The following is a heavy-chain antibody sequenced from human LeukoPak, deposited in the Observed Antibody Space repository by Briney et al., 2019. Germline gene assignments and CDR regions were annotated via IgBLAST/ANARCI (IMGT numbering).Heavy chain of an antibody. D-gene: IGHD3-9*01. J-gene: IGHJ5*02. V-gene: IGHV4-34*01. CDR3: ARVFYDILTGPSSSNWFDP. CDR1: GGSFSGYY. CDR2: INHSGST. Sequence: PSETLSLTCAVYGGSFSGYYWSWIRQPPGKGLEWIGEINHSGSTNYNPSLKSRVTISVDTSKNQFSLKLSSVTAADTAVYYCARVFYDILTGPSSSNWFDPWGQGTLVTVSS.